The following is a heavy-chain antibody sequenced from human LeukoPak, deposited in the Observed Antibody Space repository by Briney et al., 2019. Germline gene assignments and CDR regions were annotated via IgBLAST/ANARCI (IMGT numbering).Heavy chain of an antibody. CDR1: GGSISSSSYY. Sequence: SETLSLTCTVSGGSISSSSYYWGWLRQPPGKGLEWIGSIYYSGSTYYNPSLKSRVTISVDTSKNQFSLKLSSVTAADTAVYYCAKAHRAQGYCSSTSCYYYYYMDVWGKGTTVTVSS. CDR2: IYYSGST. V-gene: IGHV4-39*07. J-gene: IGHJ6*03. CDR3: AKAHRAQGYCSSTSCYYYYYMDV. D-gene: IGHD2-2*01.